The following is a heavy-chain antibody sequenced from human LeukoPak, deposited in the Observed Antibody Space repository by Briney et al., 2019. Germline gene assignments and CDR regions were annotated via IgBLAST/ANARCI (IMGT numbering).Heavy chain of an antibody. CDR3: ARQVYYGSGSYTPYYYYSYMDV. CDR2: IYPGDSDT. V-gene: IGHV5-51*01. Sequence: GESLKISCKGSGYSFTSYWIGWVRQMPGKGLEWMGIIYPGDSDTSYSPSFQGQVTISADKSISTAYLQWSSLKAPDTAMYYCARQVYYGSGSYTPYYYYSYMDVWGKGTTVTVSS. CDR1: GYSFTSYW. D-gene: IGHD3-10*01. J-gene: IGHJ6*03.